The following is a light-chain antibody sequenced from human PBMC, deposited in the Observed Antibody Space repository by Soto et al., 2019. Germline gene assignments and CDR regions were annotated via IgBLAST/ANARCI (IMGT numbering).Light chain of an antibody. J-gene: IGLJ1*01. CDR3: AAWDDTLKRYV. CDR1: NSNIASNT. V-gene: IGLV1-44*01. CDR2: YNN. Sequence: QSALTQPPSASETHGQRVSISCSGSNSNIASNTVNWYQHLPGTAPKLLIYYNNQRPSGVPDRFSGSKSGTSASLAISGLQSEDESDYYCAAWDDTLKRYVFGTGTKVTVL.